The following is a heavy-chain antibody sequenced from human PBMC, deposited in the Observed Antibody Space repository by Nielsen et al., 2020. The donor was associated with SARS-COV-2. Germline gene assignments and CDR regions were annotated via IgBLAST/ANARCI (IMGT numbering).Heavy chain of an antibody. Sequence: GGSLRLSCAASGFTFSSYGMHWVRQAPGKGLEWVAVIWYDGSNKYYADSVKGRFTISRDNSKNTLYLQMNSLRAEDTAVYYCARSSLELPLSHFDYWGQGTLVTVSS. CDR3: ARSSLELPLSHFDY. V-gene: IGHV3-33*01. CDR2: IWYDGSNK. CDR1: GFTFSSYG. J-gene: IGHJ4*02. D-gene: IGHD1-26*01.